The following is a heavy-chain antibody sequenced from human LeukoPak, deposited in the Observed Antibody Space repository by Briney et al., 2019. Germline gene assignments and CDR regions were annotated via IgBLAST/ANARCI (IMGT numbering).Heavy chain of an antibody. CDR3: ARVPLTSSSYYHMDV. Sequence: SETLSLTCAVYGGSFSGYYWSWIRQPPGKGLEWIGEINHSGSTNYNPSLKSRVTISVDTSKNQFSLRLSSVTAADTAVYYCARVPLTSSSYYHMDVWGKGTTVTVSS. V-gene: IGHV4-34*01. CDR2: INHSGST. D-gene: IGHD6-6*01. J-gene: IGHJ6*03. CDR1: GGSFSGYY.